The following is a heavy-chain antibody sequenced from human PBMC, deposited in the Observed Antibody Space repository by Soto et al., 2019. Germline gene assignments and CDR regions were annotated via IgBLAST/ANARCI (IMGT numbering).Heavy chain of an antibody. CDR2: ISYDGSDK. Sequence: PGGSLRLSCAASGFSFSSYAMHWVRQAPGKGLEWVAVISYDGSDKYYADSVKGRFTISRDNSKNTLYLQMNSLRAEDTAVYYCARAHDSSGWFVSVAVYYYGMDVWGQGTTVTVSS. CDR1: GFSFSSYA. D-gene: IGHD6-19*01. CDR3: ARAHDSSGWFVSVAVYYYGMDV. J-gene: IGHJ6*02. V-gene: IGHV3-30-3*01.